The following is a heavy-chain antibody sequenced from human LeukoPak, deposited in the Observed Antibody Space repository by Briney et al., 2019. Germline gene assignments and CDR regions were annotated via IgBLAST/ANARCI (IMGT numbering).Heavy chain of an antibody. CDR2: MNPSGTST. Sequence: EASVKVSCKASGYSLTRYYMHWVRRAPGQGLEWMGIMNPSGTSTNYAQKFQGRVIMTGDTSTSTVCMELRSLRSDDTAVYYCARALYYYDSRSYDDFDYWGQGTLVTVS. V-gene: IGHV1-46*01. D-gene: IGHD3-22*01. CDR1: GYSLTRYY. J-gene: IGHJ4*02. CDR3: ARALYYYDSRSYDDFDY.